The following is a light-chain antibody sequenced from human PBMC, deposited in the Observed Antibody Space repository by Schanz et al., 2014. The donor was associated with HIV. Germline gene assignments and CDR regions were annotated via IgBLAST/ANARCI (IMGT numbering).Light chain of an antibody. CDR3: QHYDISRGT. CDR2: ATS. Sequence: EIVLTQSPGSLSLSPGGRATLSCGASQRLSSSYLAWYQQKRDQPPRLVIYATSTRAAGIPDRFSGTGSGTEFTLTISRLEPEDFATYYCQHYDISRGTFGGGTRVEIK. V-gene: IGKV3-20*01. CDR1: QRLSSSY. J-gene: IGKJ4*01.